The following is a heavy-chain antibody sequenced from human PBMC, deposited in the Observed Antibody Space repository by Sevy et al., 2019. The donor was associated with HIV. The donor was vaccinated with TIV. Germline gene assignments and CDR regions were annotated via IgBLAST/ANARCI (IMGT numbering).Heavy chain of an antibody. D-gene: IGHD4-17*01. Sequence: GGSLRLSCAASGFTFSNAWMNWVRQAPGKGLEWVGRIKSKTDGGTTDYAAPVKGRLTISRDDSKNTLYLQMNSLKTEDTAVYYCTTELPYGGRANWFDPWGQGTLVTVSS. CDR3: TTELPYGGRANWFDP. V-gene: IGHV3-15*07. J-gene: IGHJ5*02. CDR2: IKSKTDGGTT. CDR1: GFTFSNAW.